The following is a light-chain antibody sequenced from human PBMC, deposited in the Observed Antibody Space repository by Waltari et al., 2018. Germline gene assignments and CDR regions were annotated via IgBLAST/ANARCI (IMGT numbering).Light chain of an antibody. CDR2: DAS. CDR3: RQRSNWPLT. CDR1: QSVSTY. J-gene: IGKJ4*01. Sequence: EIVLTQSPATLSLSPGERATLSCRASQSVSTYLGWYQQKPGQAPGLLIYDASNRSTGIPARFSGSGSGTDFTLTISSLEPEDFAVYYCRQRSNWPLTFGGGTKVEIK. V-gene: IGKV3-11*01.